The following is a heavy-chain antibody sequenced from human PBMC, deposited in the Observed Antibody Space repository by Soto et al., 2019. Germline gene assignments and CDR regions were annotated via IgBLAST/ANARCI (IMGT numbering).Heavy chain of an antibody. Sequence: QVQLQQWGAGLLKPSETLSLTCAVYGGSFSGYYWSWIRQPPGKGLEWIGEINHSGSTNYNPSLKSRVIISVDTSKNQFSLKLSSVTAADTAVYYCARADNGDYYFDYWGQGTLVTVSS. J-gene: IGHJ4*02. V-gene: IGHV4-34*01. D-gene: IGHD4-17*01. CDR3: ARADNGDYYFDY. CDR2: INHSGST. CDR1: GGSFSGYY.